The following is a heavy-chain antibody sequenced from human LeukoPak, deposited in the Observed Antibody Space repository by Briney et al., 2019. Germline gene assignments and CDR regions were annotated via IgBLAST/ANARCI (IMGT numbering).Heavy chain of an antibody. J-gene: IGHJ4*02. D-gene: IGHD3-10*01. CDR2: IYYSGNT. CDR1: GGSISSSSYS. CDR3: ARHKVYGSGSFYFDY. Sequence: SETLSLTCSVSGGSISSSSYSWGWIRQPPGKGLEWIGSIYYSGNTQYNPSLKSRATISVDTSKNQFSLKLSSVTAADTALYYCARHKVYGSGSFYFDYWGQGTLVTVSS. V-gene: IGHV4-39*01.